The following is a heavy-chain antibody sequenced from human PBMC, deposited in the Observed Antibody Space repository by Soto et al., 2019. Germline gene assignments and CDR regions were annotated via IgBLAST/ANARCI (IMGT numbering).Heavy chain of an antibody. CDR3: ARDLGYSGKYYGMDV. CDR1: GGTFSSYA. D-gene: IGHD1-26*01. J-gene: IGHJ6*02. CDR2: IIPIFGTA. Sequence: GASVKVSCKASGGTFSSYAISWVRQAPGQGLEWMGGIIPIFGTANYAQKFQGRVTITADESTSTAYMELSSLRSEDTAVYYCARDLGYSGKYYGMDVWGQGTTVTVSS. V-gene: IGHV1-69*13.